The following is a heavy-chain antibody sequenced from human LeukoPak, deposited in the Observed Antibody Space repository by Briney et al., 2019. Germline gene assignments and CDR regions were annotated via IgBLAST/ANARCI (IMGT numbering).Heavy chain of an antibody. Sequence: GRSLRLSCAASGFTFSSYGMHWVRQAPGKGLEWVANIKQDGSEKYYVDSVKGRFTISRDNAKNSLYLQMNSLRAEDTAVYYCAGPIVGATSPLDYWGQGTLVTVSS. D-gene: IGHD1-26*01. V-gene: IGHV3-7*01. CDR2: IKQDGSEK. CDR1: GFTFSSYG. CDR3: AGPIVGATSPLDY. J-gene: IGHJ4*02.